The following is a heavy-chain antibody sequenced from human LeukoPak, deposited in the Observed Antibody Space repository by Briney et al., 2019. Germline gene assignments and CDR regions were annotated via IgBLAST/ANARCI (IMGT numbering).Heavy chain of an antibody. V-gene: IGHV4-30-4*01. D-gene: IGHD2-15*01. CDR2: IYYSGST. Sequence: PSETLSLTCTVSGGSISSGDYYWSWIRQPPGKGLEWIGYIYYSGSTYYNPSLKSRVTISVDTSKNQFSLKLSAVTAADPAVYHCARPGQYCSGGSCHYWFGPGAEGPLLPVPS. CDR1: GGSISSGDYY. CDR3: ARPGQYCSGGSCHYWFGP. J-gene: IGHJ5*02.